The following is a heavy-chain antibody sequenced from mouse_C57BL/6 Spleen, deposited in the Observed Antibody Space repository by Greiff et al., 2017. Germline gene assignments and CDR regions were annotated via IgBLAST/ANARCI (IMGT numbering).Heavy chain of an antibody. J-gene: IGHJ4*01. V-gene: IGHV1-64*01. D-gene: IGHD1-1*01. CDR2: IHPNSGST. CDR1: GYTFTSYW. CDR3: ARWGVLYHAMDY. Sequence: VQLQQPGAELVKPGASVKLSCTASGYTFTSYWMHWVKQRPGQGLEWIGMIHPNSGSTNYNEKFKSKATLTVDKSSSTAYMQLSSLTSEDSAVYYCARWGVLYHAMDYWGQGTSGTVSS.